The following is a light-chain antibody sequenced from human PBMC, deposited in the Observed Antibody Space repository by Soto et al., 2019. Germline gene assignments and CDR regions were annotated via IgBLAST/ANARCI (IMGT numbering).Light chain of an antibody. J-gene: IGKJ1*01. CDR2: GAY. CDR3: QQYSRSWT. Sequence: EIVLTQSPDTVSVSPGERVTLSCRASQNIFSNYLAWYQQKPAQAPRLLIYGAYTRATGIADRFSGGGSGTDFHLNSSRLEPEDFALYHCQQYSRSWTFGQGTRVEIK. V-gene: IGKV3-20*01. CDR1: QNIFSNY.